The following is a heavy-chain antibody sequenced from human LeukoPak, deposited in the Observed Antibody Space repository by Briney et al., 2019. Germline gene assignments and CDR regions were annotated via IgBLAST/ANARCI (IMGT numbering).Heavy chain of an antibody. CDR2: ISGSGGST. D-gene: IGHD6-13*01. CDR3: AKDQYSSSWTILFDY. CDR1: GFIFSSYW. J-gene: IGHJ4*02. V-gene: IGHV3-23*01. Sequence: GGSLRLSCAASGFIFSSYWMSWVRQAPGKGLEWVSAISGSGGSTYYADSVKGRFTISRDNSKNTLYLQMNSLRAEDTAVYYCAKDQYSSSWTILFDYWGQGTLVTVSS.